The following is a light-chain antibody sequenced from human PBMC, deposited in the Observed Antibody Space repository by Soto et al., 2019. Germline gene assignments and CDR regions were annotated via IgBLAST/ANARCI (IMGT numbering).Light chain of an antibody. V-gene: IGKV2-28*01. CDR1: QSLLYSNGYNY. CDR2: FGS. J-gene: IGKJ3*01. Sequence: DIVMTPSPLSLAVTPGEPASISCRSSQSLLYSNGYNYLDWYLQKPGQSPQLLIYFGSYRASGVPDRFSGSGSGTDFTLTISSVEPDDVGVYYCMQSLQIPLTFGPGTKVDVK. CDR3: MQSLQIPLT.